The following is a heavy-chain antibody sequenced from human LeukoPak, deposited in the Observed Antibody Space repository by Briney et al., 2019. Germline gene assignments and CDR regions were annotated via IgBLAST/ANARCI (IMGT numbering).Heavy chain of an antibody. V-gene: IGHV3-7*01. D-gene: IGHD5-12*01. CDR2: IKNDGSDK. J-gene: IGHJ4*02. Sequence: PGGSLRLPCEASGFSFSAAWMTWVRQAPGKGLEWEATIKNDGSDKYYVDSVKGRFTLSRDNAKNSVYLQMNSLRVEDTAVYYCVNLGYSDGGQGTLVTVSS. CDR3: VNLGYSD. CDR1: GFSFSAAW.